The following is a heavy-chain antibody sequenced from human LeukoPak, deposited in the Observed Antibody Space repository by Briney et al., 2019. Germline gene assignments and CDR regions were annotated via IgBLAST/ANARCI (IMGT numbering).Heavy chain of an antibody. CDR1: GDSISSYSYY. CDR3: ARESGDTRTVNSFDF. V-gene: IGHV4-39*07. CDR2: ILFRGPT. J-gene: IGHJ4*01. Sequence: SETLSLTCTVSGDSISSYSYYWAWIRQPPGKGLEWIGSILFRGPTYYNPSIKPRIIMSVDTSQNNFSLKLTSVTAADTAVYFCARESGDTRTVNSFDFWGRGTLITVSS. D-gene: IGHD2-21*01.